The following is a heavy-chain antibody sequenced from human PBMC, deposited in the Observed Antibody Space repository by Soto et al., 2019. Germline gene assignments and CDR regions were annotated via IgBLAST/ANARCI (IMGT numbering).Heavy chain of an antibody. J-gene: IGHJ5*02. CDR3: ARGKVGGDSNWFDP. D-gene: IGHD2-21*02. V-gene: IGHV4-59*01. CDR1: GGSISSYY. CDR2: IYYSGST. Sequence: PSETLSLTCTVSGGSISSYYWSWIRQPPGKGLEWIGYIYYSGSTKYNPSLKSRVTISMDTSKNQFSLKLRSVTAADTAVYHCARGKVGGDSNWFDPWGQGTLVTVSS.